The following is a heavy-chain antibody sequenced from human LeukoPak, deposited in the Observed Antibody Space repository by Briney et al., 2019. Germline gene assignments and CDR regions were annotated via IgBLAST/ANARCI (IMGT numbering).Heavy chain of an antibody. CDR2: IIPILGIA. D-gene: IGHD3-22*01. CDR3: AREITMIVANWFDP. J-gene: IGHJ5*02. Sequence: ASVKVSCKASGGTFSSYAISWVRQAPGQGLEWMGRIIPILGIANYAQKFQGRVTITADKSTSTAYMELSSLRSEDTAVCYCAREITMIVANWFDPWGRGTLVTVSS. CDR1: GGTFSSYA. V-gene: IGHV1-69*04.